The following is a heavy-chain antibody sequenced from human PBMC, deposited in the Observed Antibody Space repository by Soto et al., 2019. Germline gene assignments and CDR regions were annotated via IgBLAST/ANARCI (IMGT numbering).Heavy chain of an antibody. V-gene: IGHV4-31*01. CDR3: ARVSAGGTRWFDS. D-gene: IGHD6-13*01. CDR1: GGSISTGVWY. CDR2: IYNRGTT. J-gene: IGHJ5*01. Sequence: QVQLQESGPGLVKPSQTLSLTCSVSGGSISTGVWYWSWVREHPGKGLEWIGDIYNRGTTSYNPSLGSLVTISSATSKNQVSLNVNSVTAADTAVYYCARVSAGGTRWFDSWGQGIRVTVSS.